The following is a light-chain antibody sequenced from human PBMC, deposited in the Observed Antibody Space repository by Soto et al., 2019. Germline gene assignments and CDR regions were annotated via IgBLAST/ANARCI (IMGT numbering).Light chain of an antibody. CDR2: GAS. Sequence: EIVLTQSPGTLSLSPGERATLSCGASQSVSRSYLAWYQQKPGQAPRLLIYGASSRATGIPDRFSGSGSGTDFTLTIRRLEPEDFALYYCQQYGSSPYTFGQGTKLEIK. CDR3: QQYGSSPYT. V-gene: IGKV3-20*01. J-gene: IGKJ2*01. CDR1: QSVSRSY.